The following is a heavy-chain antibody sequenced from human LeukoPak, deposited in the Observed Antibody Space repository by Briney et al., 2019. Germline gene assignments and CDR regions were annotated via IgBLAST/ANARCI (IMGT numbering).Heavy chain of an antibody. Sequence: GGSLRLSCAASGFTFSSHWMSWVRQAPGKGLEWVSAISGSGGSTYYADSVKGRFTISRDNSKNTLYPQMNSLRAEDTAVYYCAKKGRSTSSVVDYWGQGTLVTVSS. CDR3: AKKGRSTSSVVDY. J-gene: IGHJ4*02. CDR1: GFTFSSHW. V-gene: IGHV3-23*01. CDR2: ISGSGGST. D-gene: IGHD2-2*01.